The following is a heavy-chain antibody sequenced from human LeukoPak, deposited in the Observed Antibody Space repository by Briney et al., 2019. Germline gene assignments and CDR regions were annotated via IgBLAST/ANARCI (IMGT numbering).Heavy chain of an antibody. CDR3: AKINSNTLVRGANILLNN. V-gene: IGHV3-23*01. CDR1: GFTFSSYG. J-gene: IGHJ4*02. Sequence: GGSLRLSCAASGFTFSSYGINWVRQAPGKGLEWVSSIDGTGRTTDYADSVKGRFTTSRDNSKNAAYLQLDSLRADDTAVYYCAKINSNTLVRGANILLNNWGQGTLVTVSS. D-gene: IGHD3-10*01. CDR2: IDGTGRTT.